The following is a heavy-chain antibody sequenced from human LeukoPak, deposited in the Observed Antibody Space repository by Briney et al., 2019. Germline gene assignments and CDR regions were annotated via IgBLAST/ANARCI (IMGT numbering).Heavy chain of an antibody. Sequence: GGSLRLSCAASGFTFTTYSMNWVRQSPGKGLEWISYISSHSSTIFYADSVKGRFTISRDNSENTLYLQMNSLRAEDTAVYYCTKGYCSGGSCYYFDYWGQGTLVTVSS. D-gene: IGHD2-15*01. CDR3: TKGYCSGGSCYYFDY. J-gene: IGHJ4*02. V-gene: IGHV3-48*01. CDR2: ISSHSSTI. CDR1: GFTFTTYS.